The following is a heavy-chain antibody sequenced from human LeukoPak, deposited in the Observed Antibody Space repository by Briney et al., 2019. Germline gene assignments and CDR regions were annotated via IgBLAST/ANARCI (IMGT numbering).Heavy chain of an antibody. CDR2: INADNGDT. J-gene: IGHJ4*02. V-gene: IGHV1-3*01. CDR3: ARDDCGDTCYPGGY. Sequence: GASVKVSCKASGYTFTKYVVHWVRQAPGQRPECMRWINADNGDTKYTQNFQDRVTITRDTSANTAYMELSSLTSEDTALYYCARDDCGDTCYPGGYWGQGTLVTVSS. D-gene: IGHD2-21*01. CDR1: GYTFTKYV.